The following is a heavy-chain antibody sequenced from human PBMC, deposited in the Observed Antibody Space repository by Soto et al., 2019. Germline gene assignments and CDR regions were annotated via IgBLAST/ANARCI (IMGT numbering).Heavy chain of an antibody. V-gene: IGHV3-30*18. CDR1: GFTFSSYA. Sequence: GGSLRLSCAASGFTFSSYAMSWARQAPGKGLEWVAFISYDGSDKYYADSVKGRFTISRDNSKSTLYLQMNSLRAEDAAVYYCAKDGTGTSYEPSYFDYWGQGTLVTVSS. J-gene: IGHJ4*02. CDR2: ISYDGSDK. D-gene: IGHD1-7*01. CDR3: AKDGTGTSYEPSYFDY.